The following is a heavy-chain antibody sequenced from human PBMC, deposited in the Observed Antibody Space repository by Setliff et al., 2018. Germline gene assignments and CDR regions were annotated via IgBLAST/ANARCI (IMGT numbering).Heavy chain of an antibody. V-gene: IGHV1-69*05. Sequence: ASVKVSCKASGGTFSSYGISWVRQAPGQGLEWMGGTIPIFGTTNYAQKFQGRVTIITDESTSTAYMELSSLTSADTAVYYCAREGVDTRSSTDYRCYMDVWAKGTTVTVSS. D-gene: IGHD5-18*01. J-gene: IGHJ6*03. CDR1: GGTFSSYG. CDR2: TIPIFGTT. CDR3: AREGVDTRSSTDYRCYMDV.